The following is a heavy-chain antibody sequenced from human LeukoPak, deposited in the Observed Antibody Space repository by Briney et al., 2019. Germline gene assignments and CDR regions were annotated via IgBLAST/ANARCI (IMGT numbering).Heavy chain of an antibody. J-gene: IGHJ4*02. D-gene: IGHD3-10*01. CDR1: GGSFSGYY. V-gene: IGHV4-34*01. Sequence: SETLSLTCAVYGGSFSGYYWSWIRQPPGKGLEWIGEINHSGSTNYNPSPKSRVTISVDTSKNQFSLKLSSVTAADTAVYYCARGRRRITMVYLRDQHYYFDYWGQGTLVTVSS. CDR2: INHSGST. CDR3: ARGRRRITMVYLRDQHYYFDY.